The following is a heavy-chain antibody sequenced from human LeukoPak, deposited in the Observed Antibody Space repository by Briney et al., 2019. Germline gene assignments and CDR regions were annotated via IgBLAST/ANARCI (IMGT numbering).Heavy chain of an antibody. CDR2: IYHSGST. CDR1: GYSISSGYY. CDR3: ARRAYPYYFDF. Sequence: PSETLSLTCAVSGYSISSGYYWGWIRQPPGKGLEWIGTIYHSGSTYYNPSLKSRVTISVDTSKNQFSLKLSSVTAADTAVYYCARRAYPYYFDFWGQGTLVTVSS. J-gene: IGHJ4*02. V-gene: IGHV4-38-2*01. D-gene: IGHD3-16*01.